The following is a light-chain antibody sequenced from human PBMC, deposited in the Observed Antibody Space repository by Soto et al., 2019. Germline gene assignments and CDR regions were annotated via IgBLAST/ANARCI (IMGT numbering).Light chain of an antibody. J-gene: IGKJ1*01. V-gene: IGKV3-15*01. CDR2: GAS. CDR3: QQYDNWPWT. CDR1: QSVSSN. Sequence: IVMTQAQATLSVSLVEGATLSCRASQSVSSNLAWYQQKPGQAPRLLIYGASTRATGIPARFSGSGSGTEFTLTISSLQSEDFAVYYCQQYDNWPWTFGQGPKVDIK.